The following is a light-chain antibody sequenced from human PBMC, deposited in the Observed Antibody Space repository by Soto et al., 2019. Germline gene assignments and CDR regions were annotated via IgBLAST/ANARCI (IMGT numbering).Light chain of an antibody. CDR1: SVHSSYA. J-gene: IGLJ3*02. V-gene: IGLV4-69*01. CDR2: LNSDGSH. CDR3: QTWGTGIWV. Sequence: QPVLTQSPSASSSLGASVKLTCTLSSVHSSYAIAWHQQQPEKGTRNLMKLNSDGSHSKGDGIPDRFSGCSSGAERYLSISSLQSEDEADYYCQTWGTGIWVFGGGTKPSVL.